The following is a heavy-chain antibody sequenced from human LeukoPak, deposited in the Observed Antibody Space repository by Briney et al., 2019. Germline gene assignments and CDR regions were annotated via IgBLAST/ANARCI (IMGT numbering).Heavy chain of an antibody. D-gene: IGHD3-16*01. V-gene: IGHV3-33*01. Sequence: GGSLRLSCAASGFTFSSYGMHWVRQAPGKGLEWAAVIWYDGSNKYYAGSVKGRFTISRDNSKNTLYLQMNSLRAEDTAVYYCARDSDFRGEFEAEKGDYWGQGTLVTVSS. CDR3: ARDSDFRGEFEAEKGDY. CDR2: IWYDGSNK. J-gene: IGHJ4*02. CDR1: GFTFSSYG.